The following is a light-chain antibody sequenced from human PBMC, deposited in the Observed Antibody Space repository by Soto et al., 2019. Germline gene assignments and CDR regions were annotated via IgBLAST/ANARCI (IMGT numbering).Light chain of an antibody. J-gene: IGKJ1*01. CDR2: GAS. Sequence: EIVLTQAPGTLSLSPGERATLFCRASQTVRNNYLAWYQQRPGQAPRLLIYGASSRATGIPERFSGSGSGKDFTLTIKKMEPEDFAVYYCQQYGSSPRTFGQGTKVDIK. V-gene: IGKV3-20*01. CDR3: QQYGSSPRT. CDR1: QTVRNNY.